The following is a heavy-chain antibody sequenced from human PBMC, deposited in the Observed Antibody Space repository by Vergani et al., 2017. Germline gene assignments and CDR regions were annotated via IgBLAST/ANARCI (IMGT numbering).Heavy chain of an antibody. CDR2: IRNKAYGGTT. CDR1: GFSFGDYA. J-gene: IGHJ4*02. Sequence: VQLVESGGGLVPPGRSLRLSCAASGFSFGDYAMTWVRQAPGKGLEWVAFIRNKAYGGTTEYAASVKGRFTISRDDSKRLAYLQLSGLKTEDTAVYLCSRGRGYSFGYSDYWGQGTLVTVSS. D-gene: IGHD5-18*01. CDR3: SRGRGYSFGYSDY. V-gene: IGHV3-49*04.